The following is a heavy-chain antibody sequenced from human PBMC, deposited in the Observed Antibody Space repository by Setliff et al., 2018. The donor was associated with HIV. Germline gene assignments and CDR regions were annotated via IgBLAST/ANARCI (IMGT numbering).Heavy chain of an antibody. CDR1: GYIFTDYW. CDR3: ARRMSGYDAFDI. D-gene: IGHD3-3*01. CDR2: IYPADSDT. Sequence: PGESLKISCEASGYIFTDYWIGWVRQMPGKGLEWIGIIYPADSDTRYSPSFQGQVTISADKSISTAYLQWRSLKASDTAMYYCARRMSGYDAFDIWGQGTMVTVSS. V-gene: IGHV5-51*01. J-gene: IGHJ3*02.